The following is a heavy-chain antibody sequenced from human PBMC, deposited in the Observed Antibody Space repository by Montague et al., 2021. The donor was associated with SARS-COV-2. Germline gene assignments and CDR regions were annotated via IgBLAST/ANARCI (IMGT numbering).Heavy chain of an antibody. V-gene: IGHV3-48*03. CDR2: ISNSGDTK. D-gene: IGHD3-22*01. CDR1: GFIFSRYE. Sequence: SLRLSCAASGFIFSRYEMNWVRQAPGKGLEWVSYISNSGDTKYYADSVKGRFTISRDNAKNSLYLQMSSLRAEDTAVYYCARAGEDYYYGSSGFLYWGQGILVTVSS. J-gene: IGHJ4*02. CDR3: ARAGEDYYYGSSGFLY.